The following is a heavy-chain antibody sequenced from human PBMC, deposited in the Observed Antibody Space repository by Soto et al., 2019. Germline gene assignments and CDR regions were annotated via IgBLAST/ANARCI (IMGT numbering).Heavy chain of an antibody. D-gene: IGHD3-3*01. CDR2: IYHSGST. J-gene: IGHJ3*02. CDR3: ARVSKEYTTDTIFAFDI. CDR1: GGSISSYY. V-gene: IGHV4-59*01. Sequence: QVQLQESGPGLVKPSETLSLTCTVTGGSISSYYWSWIPQPPGKGLEWIGYIYHSGSTNYNPSLKSRVTISVDTSKNQFSLKLSSVTAADTAVYYCARVSKEYTTDTIFAFDIWGQGTMVTVSS.